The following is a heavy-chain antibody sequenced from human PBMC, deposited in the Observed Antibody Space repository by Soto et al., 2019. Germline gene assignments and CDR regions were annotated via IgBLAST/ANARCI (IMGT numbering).Heavy chain of an antibody. D-gene: IGHD3-3*01. CDR2: INPNSGGT. Sequence: VESGAEVKKPGASVKVSCKASGYTFTGYYMHWVRQAPGQGLEWMGWINPNSGGTNYAQKFQGWVTMTRDTSISTAYMELSRLRSDDTAVYYCARAATFGVVTHYYYYYGMDVWGQGTTVTVSS. V-gene: IGHV1-2*04. J-gene: IGHJ6*02. CDR3: ARAATFGVVTHYYYYYGMDV. CDR1: GYTFTGYY.